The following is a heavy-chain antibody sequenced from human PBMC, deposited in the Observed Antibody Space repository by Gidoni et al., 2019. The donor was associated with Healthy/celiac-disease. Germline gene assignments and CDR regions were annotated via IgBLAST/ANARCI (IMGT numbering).Heavy chain of an antibody. J-gene: IGHJ4*02. CDR2: ISYDGSNK. CDR3: ARASLIFGVVIQDYFDY. CDR1: GFPFSSYA. Sequence: QVQLVESGGGVVQPGRSLRLSCAASGFPFSSYARHWVRQAPGKGLEWVAVISYDGSNKYYADSVKGRFTISRDNSKNTLYLQMNSLRAEDTAVYYCARASLIFGVVIQDYFDYWGQGTLVTVSS. V-gene: IGHV3-30-3*01. D-gene: IGHD3-3*01.